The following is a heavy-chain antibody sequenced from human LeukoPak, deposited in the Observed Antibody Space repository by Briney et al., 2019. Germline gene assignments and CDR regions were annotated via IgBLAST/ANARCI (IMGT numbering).Heavy chain of an antibody. CDR1: GYTFTGYY. V-gene: IGHV1-2*04. CDR3: ARGVVATIGDFDY. Sequence: ASVKVSCTASGYTFTGYYMHWVRQAPGQGLEWMGWINPNSGGTNYAQKFQGWVTMTRDTSISTAYMELSRLRSDDTAVYYCARGVVATIGDFDYWGQGTLVTVSS. D-gene: IGHD5-12*01. CDR2: INPNSGGT. J-gene: IGHJ4*02.